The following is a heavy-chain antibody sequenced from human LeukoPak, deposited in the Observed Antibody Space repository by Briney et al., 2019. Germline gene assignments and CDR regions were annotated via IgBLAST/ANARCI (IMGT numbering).Heavy chain of an antibody. J-gene: IGHJ4*02. D-gene: IGHD2-2*01. Sequence: GGSLRLSCAASGFSFSSYAMSWVRQAPGKGLQWVSAIVGSGGNMYYADSVKGRFTISRDNLKSTLYLQMNSLRAEDTAFYYCAKGLTWDSTSCSDWGQGTLVTVSS. CDR3: AKGLTWDSTSCSD. CDR1: GFSFSSYA. CDR2: IVGSGGNM. V-gene: IGHV3-23*01.